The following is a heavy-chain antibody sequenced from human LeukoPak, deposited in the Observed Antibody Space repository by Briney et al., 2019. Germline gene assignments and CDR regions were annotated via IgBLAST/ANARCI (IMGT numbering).Heavy chain of an antibody. CDR3: ASYYDSSGYYYQY. J-gene: IGHJ4*02. Sequence: ASVKVSSKASGYTFTGYYMHWVRQAPGQGLEWMGWINPNSGGTNYAQKFQGRVTMTRDTSISTAYMELSRLRSDDTAVYYCASYYDSSGYYYQYWGQGTLVTVSS. V-gene: IGHV1-2*02. CDR2: INPNSGGT. CDR1: GYTFTGYY. D-gene: IGHD3-22*01.